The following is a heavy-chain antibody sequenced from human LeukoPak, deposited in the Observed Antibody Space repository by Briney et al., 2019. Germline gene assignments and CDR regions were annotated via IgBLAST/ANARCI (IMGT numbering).Heavy chain of an antibody. CDR1: GFTFSTAW. CDR2: MKHDGSEI. D-gene: IGHD6-19*01. V-gene: IGHV3-7*01. CDR3: ARWDRDQWLATGYYYYYYMDV. Sequence: GGSLRLSCAASGFTFSTAWMAWLRQAPGKGLEWVANMKHDGSEIYYVDSVKGRFTISRDNAKNSLYLQMNSLRAEDTAVYYCARWDRDQWLATGYYYYYYMDVWGKGTTVTVSS. J-gene: IGHJ6*03.